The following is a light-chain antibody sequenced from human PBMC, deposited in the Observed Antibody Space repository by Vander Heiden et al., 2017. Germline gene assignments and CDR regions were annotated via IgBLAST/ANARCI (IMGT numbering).Light chain of an antibody. CDR3: QQYDTKGST. Sequence: DIQMTQSPSTLSASVGDRVTITCRASQGISNWLAWYQQKPGKAPTLLIYKASTLETGVPSRFSGSGSGTEFTLTINSLQPDDFATYYCQQYDTKGSTFGPGTKVDIK. CDR2: KAS. J-gene: IGKJ3*01. V-gene: IGKV1-5*03. CDR1: QGISNW.